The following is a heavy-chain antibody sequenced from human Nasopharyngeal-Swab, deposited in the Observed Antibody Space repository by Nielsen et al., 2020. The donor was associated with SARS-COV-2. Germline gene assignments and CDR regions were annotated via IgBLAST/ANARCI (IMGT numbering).Heavy chain of an antibody. CDR3: ARTAIEGGYYMGDAFDI. D-gene: IGHD3-22*01. J-gene: IGHJ3*02. CDR2: IYPGDSDT. V-gene: IGHV5-51*01. Sequence: GESLKISCQGSGYRFISYWIGWVRQMPGKGLEWMGIIYPGDSDTTYSPSFQGQVTISADKSINTAYLQWSSLTASDTAMYYCARTAIEGGYYMGDAFDIWGQGTMVTVSS. CDR1: GYRFISYW.